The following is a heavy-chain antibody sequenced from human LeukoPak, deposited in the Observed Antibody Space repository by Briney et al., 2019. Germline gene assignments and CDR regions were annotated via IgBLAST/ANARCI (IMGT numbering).Heavy chain of an antibody. CDR1: GFTFSSYA. CDR3: ARDRNWGAYDI. CDR2: IGGSGGYHT. Sequence: GGSLRLSCAASGFTFSSYAMSWVRQAPGKGLEWVSGIGGSGGYHTYYADSVRGRFTISRDNSRNTLYVQMNSLRAEDTAIYYRARDRNWGAYDIWGQGTMVTVSS. V-gene: IGHV3-23*01. J-gene: IGHJ3*02. D-gene: IGHD7-27*01.